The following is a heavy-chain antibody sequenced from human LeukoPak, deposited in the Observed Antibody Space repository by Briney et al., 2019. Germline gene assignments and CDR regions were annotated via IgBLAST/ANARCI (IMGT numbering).Heavy chain of an antibody. CDR3: ARRRYYGSGSYYNWFDP. CDR2: INPNSGGT. J-gene: IGHJ5*02. CDR1: GYTFTGYY. V-gene: IGHV1-2*02. Sequence: ASVKVSCKASGYTFTGYYMHWVRQAPGQGLEWMGWINPNSGGTNYAQKLQGRVTMTTDTSTSTAYMELRSLRSDDTAVYYCARRRYYGSGSYYNWFDPWGQGTLVTVSS. D-gene: IGHD3-10*01.